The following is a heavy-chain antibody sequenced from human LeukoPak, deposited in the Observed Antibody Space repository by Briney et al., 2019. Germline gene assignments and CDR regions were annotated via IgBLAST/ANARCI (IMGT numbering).Heavy chain of an antibody. J-gene: IGHJ6*03. V-gene: IGHV3-48*01. Sequence: GGSLRLSCAASAFTFSSYEMNWVRQAPGKGLEWVSYISSSSSTKYYADSVNGRFTISRDNAKNSLYLQMNSLRAEDTAVYYCAREEWELSAYYYYYMDVWGKGTTVTVTS. D-gene: IGHD1-26*01. CDR1: AFTFSSYE. CDR2: ISSSSSTK. CDR3: AREEWELSAYYYYYMDV.